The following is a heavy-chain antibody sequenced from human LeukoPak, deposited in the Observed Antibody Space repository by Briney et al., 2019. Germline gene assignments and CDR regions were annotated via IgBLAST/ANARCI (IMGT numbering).Heavy chain of an antibody. V-gene: IGHV3-21*01. Sequence: PGGSLRLSCAASGFTFSNYNMNWVRQAPGKGLEWVSSIRSSTTYVYYADSVKGRFTISRDNAKNSLYLQMNSLRAEDTAVYYCARVRVLRYFDWLPFYFDYWGQGTLVTVSS. CDR1: GFTFSNYN. CDR3: ARVRVLRYFDWLPFYFDY. D-gene: IGHD3-9*01. J-gene: IGHJ4*02. CDR2: IRSSTTYV.